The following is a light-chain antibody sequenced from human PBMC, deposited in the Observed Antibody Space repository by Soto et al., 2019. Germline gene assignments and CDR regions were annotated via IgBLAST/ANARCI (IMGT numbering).Light chain of an antibody. V-gene: IGKV3-11*01. CDR2: DAS. Sequence: EIVLTQSPATLSLSPGERATLSCRAGRSVSTFLARYQQKPGQAPRLLIYDASKRATGVPTRFSGSGSGTDFTLTISSLEPEDFAVYYCQQRSNWPLTFGGGTKVEIK. CDR3: QQRSNWPLT. CDR1: RSVSTF. J-gene: IGKJ4*01.